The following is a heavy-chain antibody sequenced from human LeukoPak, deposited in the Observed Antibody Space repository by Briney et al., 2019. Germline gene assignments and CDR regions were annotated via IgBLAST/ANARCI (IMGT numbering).Heavy chain of an antibody. Sequence: GGSLRLSCAVSGFTVITNYMSWVRQAPGKGLEWVSVIYSGGSADYADSVRGRFTISRDNSKNTLYLQMNSPRAEDTAVYYCARLGGYWGQGTLVTVSS. J-gene: IGHJ4*02. CDR1: GFTVITNY. V-gene: IGHV3-66*04. CDR3: ARLGGY. CDR2: IYSGGSA. D-gene: IGHD3-16*01.